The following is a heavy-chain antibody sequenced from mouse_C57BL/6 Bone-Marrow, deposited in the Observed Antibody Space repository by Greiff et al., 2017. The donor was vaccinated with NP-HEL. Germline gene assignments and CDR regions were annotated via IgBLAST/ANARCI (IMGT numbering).Heavy chain of an antibody. Sequence: VQLQQSGAELVKPGASVKLSCTASGFTITDYYMHWVKQRTEQGLEWIGRIDPEDGETNYAPKFQGKATITADTSSNTAYLQLSSLTSEDTAVYYCARPPLGLGWYFDGWGTGTTVTVSS. J-gene: IGHJ1*03. CDR2: IDPEDGET. V-gene: IGHV14-2*01. CDR3: ARPPLGLGWYFDG. CDR1: GFTITDYY.